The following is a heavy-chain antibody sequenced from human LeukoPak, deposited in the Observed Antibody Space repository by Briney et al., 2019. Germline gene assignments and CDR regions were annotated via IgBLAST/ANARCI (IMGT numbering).Heavy chain of an antibody. CDR1: GYIFTSYN. D-gene: IGHD3-22*01. J-gene: IGHJ3*02. V-gene: IGHV1-46*01. CDR2: INPSGGST. Sequence: ASVKVSCKTSGYIFTSYNIYWVRQAPGQGLEWMGIINPSGGSTNYAQKFQGRVTMTRDTSTSTVYMELSSLRSEDTAVYYCARGRNYYDSSGYYYEGDAFDIWGQGTMVTVSS. CDR3: ARGRNYYDSSGYYYEGDAFDI.